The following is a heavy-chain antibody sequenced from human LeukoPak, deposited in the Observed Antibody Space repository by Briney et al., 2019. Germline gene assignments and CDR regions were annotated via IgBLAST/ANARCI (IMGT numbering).Heavy chain of an antibody. D-gene: IGHD3-10*01. CDR2: IIPIFGTG. CDR1: GGTFSSYA. Sequence: SVKVSCNGSGGTFSSYAISWVRQAPGQGLELEGRIIPIFGTGNYAQKFQGRVTIPEHEPSSKAYMELSSLRSEDTAVYYCAGVGVVRGVSDAFDIWGQGTMVTVSS. V-gene: IGHV1-69*13. J-gene: IGHJ3*02. CDR3: AGVGVVRGVSDAFDI.